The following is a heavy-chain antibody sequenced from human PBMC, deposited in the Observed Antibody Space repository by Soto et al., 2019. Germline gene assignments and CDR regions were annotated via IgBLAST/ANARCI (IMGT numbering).Heavy chain of an antibody. CDR1: GGTFSSYA. CDR3: ARAPLAAGDAFDI. CDR2: IIPIFGTA. D-gene: IGHD6-13*01. J-gene: IGHJ3*02. V-gene: IGHV1-69*13. Sequence: SVKVSCKASGGTFSSYAISWVRQAPGQGLEWMGGIIPIFGTANYAQKFQGRVTVTADESTSTAYMELSSLRSEDTAVYYCARAPLAAGDAFDIWGQGTMVTVSS.